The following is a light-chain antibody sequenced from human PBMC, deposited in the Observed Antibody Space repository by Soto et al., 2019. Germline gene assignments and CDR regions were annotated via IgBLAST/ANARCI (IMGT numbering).Light chain of an antibody. Sequence: DIQLTQSPSSVSASVGDTVTITCRASQSFSTFLAWYQQKPGEAPKPLIYAASSLQNGVPSRFSGSGSGTDFTLTISSLQPEDFATYYCQQAHNFPYTFGQGTRLESK. V-gene: IGKV1-12*01. J-gene: IGKJ5*01. CDR3: QQAHNFPYT. CDR1: QSFSTF. CDR2: AAS.